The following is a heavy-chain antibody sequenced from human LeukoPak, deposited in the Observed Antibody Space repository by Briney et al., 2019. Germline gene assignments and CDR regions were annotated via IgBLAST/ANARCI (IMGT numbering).Heavy chain of an antibody. D-gene: IGHD3-10*01. J-gene: IGHJ2*01. CDR2: ISSSGSTI. CDR1: GFTFSSYE. V-gene: IGHV3-48*03. CDR3: ARARGDMVRGLDL. Sequence: PGGSLRLSCAASGFTFSSYEMNWVRQAPGKGLEWVSYISSSGSTIYYADSVKGRFTISRDNAKNSLYLQMNSLRAEDTAVYYCARARGDMVRGLDLWGRGTLVTVSS.